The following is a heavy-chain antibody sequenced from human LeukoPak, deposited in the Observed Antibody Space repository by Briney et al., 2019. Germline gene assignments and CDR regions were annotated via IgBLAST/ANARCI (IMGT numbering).Heavy chain of an antibody. CDR3: ARYYDILTGYRGYYFDY. Sequence: PSETLSLTCTVSGGSISSYYWSWIRQPPGKGLEWIGYIYYSGSTNYNPSLKSRVTISVDTSKNQFSLKLSSVTAADTAVYYCARYYDILTGYRGYYFDYWGQGTLVTVSS. D-gene: IGHD3-9*01. V-gene: IGHV4-59*08. CDR1: GGSISSYY. CDR2: IYYSGST. J-gene: IGHJ4*02.